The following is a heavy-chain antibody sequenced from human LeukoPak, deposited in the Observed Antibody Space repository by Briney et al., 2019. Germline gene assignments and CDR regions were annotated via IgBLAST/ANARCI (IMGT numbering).Heavy chain of an antibody. J-gene: IGHJ6*02. CDR3: AREQVVVGRGYYGMDV. CDR2: ISYDGSNK. Sequence: GALRLSCAASGFTFSSYAMHWVRQAPGKGLEWVAVISYDGSNKYYGDSVKGRFTISRDNSMNTLYLQMNSLRVDDTAVYYCAREQVVVGRGYYGMDVWGQGTTVTVSS. D-gene: IGHD2-2*01. V-gene: IGHV3-30*14. CDR1: GFTFSSYA.